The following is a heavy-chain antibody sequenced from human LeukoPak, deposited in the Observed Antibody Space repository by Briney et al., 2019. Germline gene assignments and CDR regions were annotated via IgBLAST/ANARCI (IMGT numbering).Heavy chain of an antibody. J-gene: IGHJ4*02. V-gene: IGHV1-18*01. Sequence: ASVKVSCKASGYTFTSYGISWVRQAPGQGLEWMGWISAYNGNTNYAQKLQGRVTMTTDTSTSTAYMELRSLRSDDTAVYYCARDLAWIQLSAAFDYWGQGTLVTVSP. CDR1: GYTFTSYG. CDR3: ARDLAWIQLSAAFDY. CDR2: ISAYNGNT. D-gene: IGHD5-18*01.